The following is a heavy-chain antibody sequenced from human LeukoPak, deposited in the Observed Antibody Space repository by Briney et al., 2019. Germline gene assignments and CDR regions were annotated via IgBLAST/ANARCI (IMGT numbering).Heavy chain of an antibody. V-gene: IGHV1-69*04. Sequence: EASVKVSCKASGGTFSSYAISWARQAPGQGLEWMGRIIPILGIANYAQKFQGRVTITADKSTSTAYMELSSLRSEDTAVYYCAREIVVEGWESYYYYGMDVWGQGTTVTVSS. CDR3: AREIVVEGWESYYYYGMDV. J-gene: IGHJ6*02. CDR1: GGTFSSYA. D-gene: IGHD2-2*01. CDR2: IIPILGIA.